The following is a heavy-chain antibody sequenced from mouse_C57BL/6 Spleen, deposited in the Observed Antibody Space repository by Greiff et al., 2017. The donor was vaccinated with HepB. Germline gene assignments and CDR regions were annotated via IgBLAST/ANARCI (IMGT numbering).Heavy chain of an antibody. Sequence: EVQLQQSGPELVKPGASVKISCKASGYSFTGYYMNWVKQSPEKSLEWIGEINPSTGGTTYNQKFKAKATLTVDKSSSTAYMQLKSLTSEDSAVYYCASLITTAFDYWGQGTTLTVSS. CDR3: ASLITTAFDY. V-gene: IGHV1-42*01. J-gene: IGHJ2*01. D-gene: IGHD1-2*01. CDR1: GYSFTGYY. CDR2: INPSTGGT.